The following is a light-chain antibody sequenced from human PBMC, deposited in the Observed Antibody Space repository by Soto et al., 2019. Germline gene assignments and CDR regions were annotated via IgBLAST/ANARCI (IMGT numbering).Light chain of an antibody. CDR2: DVS. Sequence: QSALTQPASVSGSPGQSITISCTGTSSDVGGYNHVSWYQQHPGKAPKLMIYDVSNRPSGVSNRFYGSKSGNTASLTMSGLQAEDEADYCCSSYTSSTTWVFGGGTKLTVL. J-gene: IGLJ2*01. V-gene: IGLV2-14*01. CDR1: SSDVGGYNH. CDR3: SSYTSSTTWV.